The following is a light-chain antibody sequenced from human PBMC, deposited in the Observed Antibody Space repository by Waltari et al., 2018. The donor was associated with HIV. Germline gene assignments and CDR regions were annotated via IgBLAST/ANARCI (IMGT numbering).Light chain of an antibody. V-gene: IGKV4-1*01. Sequence: DIILTQSPDSLAVGLGERAIVNCKSSQSLFYGSKNYLAWYQQKPGQPPRLIFYWASTRESGVPDRFSVSGSGTDFALTITSLQAEDVAVYYCQQFYTTPALTFGGGTRVEVK. J-gene: IGKJ4*01. CDR1: QSLFYGSKNY. CDR3: QQFYTTPALT. CDR2: WAS.